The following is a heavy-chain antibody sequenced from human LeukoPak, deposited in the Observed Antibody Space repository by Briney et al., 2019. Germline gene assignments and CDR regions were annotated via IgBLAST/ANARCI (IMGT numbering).Heavy chain of an antibody. CDR1: GFTFSSSA. CDR2: ISDSGGRT. J-gene: IGHJ4*02. D-gene: IGHD3-3*01. V-gene: IGHV3-23*01. Sequence: PGGSLRLSCAASGFTFSSSAMSWVRQAPGKGLEWVSTISDSGGRTHYEDSEKGRFTISRDNSKNTLYLQMNSLRAEDTAVYFCAKHTIRSAPFDYWGQGTLVTVSS. CDR3: AKHTIRSAPFDY.